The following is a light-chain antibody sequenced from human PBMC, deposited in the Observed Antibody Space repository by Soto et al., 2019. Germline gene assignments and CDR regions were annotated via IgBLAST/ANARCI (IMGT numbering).Light chain of an antibody. CDR3: QSCDSSLSVV. CDR1: SSNIGAGYD. J-gene: IGLJ2*01. V-gene: IGLV1-40*01. Sequence: QSVLTQPPSVSGAPGQRVTISCTGSSSNIGAGYDVHWYQQLPGTAPQLRIYGNSKRPSGVPDRFSGSKSGTSASLAITGLQAEDEADYYCQSCDSSLSVVFGGGTKLTVL. CDR2: GNS.